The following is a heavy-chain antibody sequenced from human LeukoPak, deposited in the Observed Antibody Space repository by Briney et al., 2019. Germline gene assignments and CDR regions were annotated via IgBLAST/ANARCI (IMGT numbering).Heavy chain of an antibody. D-gene: IGHD6-13*01. CDR2: IWYDGSNQ. V-gene: IGHV3-33*01. J-gene: IGHJ4*02. CDR1: GFTFNTYG. CDR3: ARNLVRSTWYYFEY. Sequence: PGRSLRLSCAASGFTFNTYGMHWVRQAPGKGLEWVAFIWYDGSNQYYGDSVKGRFTVSRDNSKNTLYLQLNSLRAKDTAVYYCARNLVRSTWYYFEYWGQGTLVTVSS.